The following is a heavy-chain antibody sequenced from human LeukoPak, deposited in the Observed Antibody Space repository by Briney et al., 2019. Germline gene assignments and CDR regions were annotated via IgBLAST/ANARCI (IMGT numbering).Heavy chain of an antibody. CDR2: INPSGGST. CDR1: GYTFTSYY. V-gene: IGHV1-46*01. Sequence: ASVKVSCKASGYTFTSYYMHWVRQAPGQGLEWMGIINPSGGSTSYAQRFQGRVTMTRDTSISTVYLQWGSLKASDTAMYYCARQPGAGWFDPWGQGTLVTVSS. D-gene: IGHD3-10*01. CDR3: ARQPGAGWFDP. J-gene: IGHJ5*02.